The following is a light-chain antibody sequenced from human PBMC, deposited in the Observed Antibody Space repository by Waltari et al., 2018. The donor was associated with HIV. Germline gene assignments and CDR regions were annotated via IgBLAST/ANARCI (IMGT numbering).Light chain of an antibody. CDR3: ATWDNSLRAM. J-gene: IGLJ3*02. CDR2: ENN. CDR1: HSNLGNNF. V-gene: IGLV1-51*01. Sequence: QSVLTPSPSVSAAPGQKVTISCSGSHSNLGNNFVSWYQHLPGTAPKRLIYENNRRPSRIPDRFSASHTGTSATLGITGLQTVDEAIYYCATWDNSLRAMFGGGTKLTVL.